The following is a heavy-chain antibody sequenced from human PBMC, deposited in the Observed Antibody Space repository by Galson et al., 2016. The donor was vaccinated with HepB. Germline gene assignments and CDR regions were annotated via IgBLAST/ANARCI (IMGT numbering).Heavy chain of an antibody. D-gene: IGHD5-12*01. Sequence: PALVKPTQTLTLTCTFSGFSLSTSGMCVSWIRQPPGKALEWLALIDWDDDKYYNTSLKTRLTISKDTSKNQVVLTMTNMDPVDTATYYCARALRPVVPPTVRAYSGDPYDAFDIWGQGTMVTVSS. CDR2: IDWDDDK. CDR1: GFSLSTSGMC. CDR3: ARALRPVVPPTVRAYSGDPYDAFDI. V-gene: IGHV2-70*01. J-gene: IGHJ3*02.